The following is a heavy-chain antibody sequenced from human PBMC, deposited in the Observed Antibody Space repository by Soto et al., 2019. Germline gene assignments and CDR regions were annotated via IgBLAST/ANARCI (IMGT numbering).Heavy chain of an antibody. V-gene: IGHV2-5*02. J-gene: IGHJ4*02. CDR2: IYWDDDK. D-gene: IGHD1-26*01. Sequence: QITLKESGPPRVKPTQTLTLTCTFSGFSLSTSGVGVGWIRQPPGKALEWLALIYWDDDKRYSPSLKNRLTISKDTSINQVVLTMTHMDPVDTATYYCGHRALYSGSYWDGGYFDFWGQGALVTISS. CDR1: GFSLSTSGVG. CDR3: GHRALYSGSYWDGGYFDF.